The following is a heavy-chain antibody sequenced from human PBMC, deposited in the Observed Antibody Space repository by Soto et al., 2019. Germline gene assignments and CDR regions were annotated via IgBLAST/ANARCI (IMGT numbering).Heavy chain of an antibody. CDR3: ATDSTGYYSDKFDV. D-gene: IGHD3-22*01. CDR2: IYNSGNI. V-gene: IGHV4-59*01. J-gene: IGHJ3*01. CDR1: GAAMSSYY. Sequence: QLHESVPGLVKPSETLSLTCTVSGAAMSSYYWSWVRQSPGKGLEWIGYIYNSGNIDYNPSLKSRVNISVDTSKLQFSLKLTSVTAADTAVYYCATDSTGYYSDKFDVWGQGTRVSVSS.